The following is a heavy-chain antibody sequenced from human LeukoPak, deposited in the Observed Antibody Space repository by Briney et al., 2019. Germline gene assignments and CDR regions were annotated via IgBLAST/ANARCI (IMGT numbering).Heavy chain of an antibody. CDR2: IIPIFGTA. CDR1: GGTFSSYA. CDR3: ARSYYYDSSGYYSLDY. J-gene: IGHJ4*02. D-gene: IGHD3-22*01. Sequence: SVKVSCKASGGTFSSYAISWVRQAPGQGLEWMGGIIPIFGTANYAQKFQGRVTITADESTSTAYMELSSLRSEDTAVYYCARSYYYDSSGYYSLDYWGQGALVTVSS. V-gene: IGHV1-69*13.